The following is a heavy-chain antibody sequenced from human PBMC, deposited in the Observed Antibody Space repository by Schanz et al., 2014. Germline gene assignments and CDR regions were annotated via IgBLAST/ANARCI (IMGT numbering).Heavy chain of an antibody. CDR1: GFSFGNYG. Sequence: EVQLLESGGGLVQPGGSLRLSCEASGFSFGNYGMSWVRQAPGKGLEWVSGFDAHDGRAYYADSAKGRFTISRDNSKSTRYVEMNSLRVEDTAVYYCAKTLFPGGTQTFGNWGRGTLVTVS. V-gene: IGHV3-23*01. CDR3: AKTLFPGGTQTFGN. D-gene: IGHD2-8*02. CDR2: FDAHDGRA. J-gene: IGHJ4*02.